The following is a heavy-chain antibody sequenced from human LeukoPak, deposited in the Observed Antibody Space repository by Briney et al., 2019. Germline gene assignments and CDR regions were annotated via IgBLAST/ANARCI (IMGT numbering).Heavy chain of an antibody. J-gene: IGHJ4*02. Sequence: GGSLRLSCAASGFTFSNYWMYWVRQAPGKRLEWVANIKLDGSEKNYVDSVKGRFTISRDNAKNSLYLQMTRLRAEDTAVYYCATDIWFGDRRTDYWGQGTRVIVSS. CDR2: IKLDGSEK. CDR1: GFTFSNYW. V-gene: IGHV3-7*03. CDR3: ATDIWFGDRRTDY. D-gene: IGHD3-10*01.